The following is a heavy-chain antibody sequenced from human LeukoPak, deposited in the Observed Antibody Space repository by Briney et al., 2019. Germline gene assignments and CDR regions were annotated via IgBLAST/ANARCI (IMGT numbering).Heavy chain of an antibody. CDR3: ARVGRDGYNYYFDY. CDR2: IYGGGST. J-gene: IGHJ4*02. Sequence: PGGSLRLSCAASGFTVSSNYMSWVRQAPGKGLEWVSVIYGGGSTYYADSVKGRFTISRDNSKNTLYLQMNSLRAEDTAVYYCARVGRDGYNYYFDYWGQGTLVTVSS. D-gene: IGHD5-24*01. V-gene: IGHV3-53*01. CDR1: GFTVSSNY.